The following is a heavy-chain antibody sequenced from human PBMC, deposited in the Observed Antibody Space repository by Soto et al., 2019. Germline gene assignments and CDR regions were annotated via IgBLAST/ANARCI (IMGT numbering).Heavy chain of an antibody. CDR1: GFTVSSNY. Sequence: SGGSLRLSCAASGFTVSSNYMNWVRQAPGKGLEWVGFIRSRPYGGTAEYAASVKGRFTISRDDSKSIAYLQMNSLKTEDTAFYHCTRVHTTGPVIPDYWGQGTPVTV. CDR2: IRSRPYGGTA. J-gene: IGHJ4*02. D-gene: IGHD3-9*01. V-gene: IGHV3-49*04. CDR3: TRVHTTGPVIPDY.